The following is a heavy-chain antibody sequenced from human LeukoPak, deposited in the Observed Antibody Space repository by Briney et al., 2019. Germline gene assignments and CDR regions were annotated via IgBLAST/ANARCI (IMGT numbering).Heavy chain of an antibody. D-gene: IGHD6-19*01. CDR1: GYTFTGYY. J-gene: IGHJ4*02. CDR2: INPNSGGT. Sequence: ASVKVSCKASGYTFTGYYMHWVRQAPGQGLEWMGRINPNSGGTNYAQKFQGRVTTTRDTSISTAYMELSRLRSDDTAVYYCARVAVAESYDYRGQGTLVTVSS. V-gene: IGHV1-2*06. CDR3: ARVAVAESYDY.